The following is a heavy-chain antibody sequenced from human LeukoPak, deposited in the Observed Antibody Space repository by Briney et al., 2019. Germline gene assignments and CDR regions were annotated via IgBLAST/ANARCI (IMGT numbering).Heavy chain of an antibody. Sequence: SETLSLTCTVSGGSISSTDYYWSWIRQPPGKGLEWIGYIFYSGSTYYNPSLKSRVTISVDTSKNQFSLKLTSVTAADTAVYYCARDEYCGGDCYSGYDWFDPWGQGTLVTVSS. V-gene: IGHV4-30-4*01. CDR3: ARDEYCGGDCYSGYDWFDP. CDR2: IFYSGST. CDR1: GGSISSTDYY. D-gene: IGHD2-21*02. J-gene: IGHJ5*02.